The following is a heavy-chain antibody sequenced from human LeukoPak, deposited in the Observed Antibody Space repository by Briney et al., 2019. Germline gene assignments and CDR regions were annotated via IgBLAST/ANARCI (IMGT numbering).Heavy chain of an antibody. CDR3: ARQTTVFNGGVDY. V-gene: IGHV3-7*01. CDR1: GFPFSTYW. Sequence: GGSLRLSCAASGFPFSTYWMSWVRQAPGKGLEWVANINEDGGEKYYADSVKGRFTISRDNARNSLYVQMNNLRAEDTAVYYCARQTTVFNGGVDYWGQGTLVTVSS. J-gene: IGHJ4*02. CDR2: INEDGGEK. D-gene: IGHD4-17*01.